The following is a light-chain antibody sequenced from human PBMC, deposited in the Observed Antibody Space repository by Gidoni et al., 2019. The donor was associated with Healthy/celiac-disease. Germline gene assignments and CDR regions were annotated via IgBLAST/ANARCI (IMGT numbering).Light chain of an antibody. CDR1: SSNIGSNY. CDR3: AAWDDSLSGVV. V-gene: IGLV1-47*01. CDR2: RNN. J-gene: IGLJ2*01. Sequence: QSVLTQPPSASGTPGQRVTISCSGSSSNIGSNYVYCYQQLPGTAPKLLSYRNNQRHSGVPDRFSGSKSGTSASLAISGLRSEDEADYYCAAWDDSLSGVVFGGGTKLTVL.